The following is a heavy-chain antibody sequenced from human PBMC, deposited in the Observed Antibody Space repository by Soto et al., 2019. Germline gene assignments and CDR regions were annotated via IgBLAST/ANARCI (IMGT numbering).Heavy chain of an antibody. CDR3: ARGITMIVPVPDY. D-gene: IGHD3-22*01. V-gene: IGHV1-3*01. CDR2: INAGNGNT. J-gene: IGHJ4*02. Sequence: ASVKVSCKASGYTFTSYAMHWVRQAPGQRLEWMGWINAGNGNTKYSQKFQGRVTITRDTSASTAYMELSSLRSEDTAVYYCARGITMIVPVPDYWGQGTLVTVSS. CDR1: GYTFTSYA.